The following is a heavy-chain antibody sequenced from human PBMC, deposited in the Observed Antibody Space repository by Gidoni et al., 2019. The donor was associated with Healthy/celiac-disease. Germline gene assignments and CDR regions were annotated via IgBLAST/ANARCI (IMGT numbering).Heavy chain of an antibody. J-gene: IGHJ4*02. CDR2: IGSSSSYT. CDR3: ARSPHSSQANTGTDY. D-gene: IGHD6-13*01. CDR1: GFTFSDYY. V-gene: IGHV3-11*05. Sequence: QVQLVEFGGGLVKSGGSLILSCAASGFTFSDYYMSWIRQAPGKGLEWVSYIGSSSSYTNYADSVKGRFTISRDNAKNSLYLQMNSLRAEDTAVYYCARSPHSSQANTGTDYWGQGTLVTVSS.